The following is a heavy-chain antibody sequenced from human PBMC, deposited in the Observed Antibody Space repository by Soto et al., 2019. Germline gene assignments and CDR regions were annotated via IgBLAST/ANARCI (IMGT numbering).Heavy chain of an antibody. D-gene: IGHD2-15*01. CDR2: ISSSSSYI. V-gene: IGHV3-21*01. CDR3: ASGGCSGGRGYDQYYYYGMDV. Sequence: EVQLVESGGGLVKPGGSLRLSCAASGFTFSSYSMNWVRQAPGQGLEWVSSISSSSSYIYYADSVKGRFTISRDNAKNSLYLEMNCLRAEDTAVYYCASGGCSGGRGYDQYYYYGMDVWSQGTTVTVSS. CDR1: GFTFSSYS. J-gene: IGHJ6*02.